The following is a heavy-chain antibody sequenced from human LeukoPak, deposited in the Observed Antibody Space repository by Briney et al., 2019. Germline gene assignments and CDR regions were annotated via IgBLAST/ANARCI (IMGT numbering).Heavy chain of an antibody. V-gene: IGHV3-33*08. Sequence: GGSLRLSCAASGFTFTSYGMHWVRQAPGKGLEWVAVIWYDGSNKFYADSVKGRFTISRDDSKNTVYLQMDSLRAGDTAVYYCARDQGTAADLFDYRGQGTLVTVSS. CDR2: IWYDGSNK. J-gene: IGHJ4*02. CDR1: GFTFTSYG. D-gene: IGHD6-13*01. CDR3: ARDQGTAADLFDY.